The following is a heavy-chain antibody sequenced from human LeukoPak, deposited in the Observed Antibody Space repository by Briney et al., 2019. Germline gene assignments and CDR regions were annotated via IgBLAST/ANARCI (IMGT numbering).Heavy chain of an antibody. D-gene: IGHD2-15*01. CDR2: INPNSGGT. V-gene: IGHV1-2*04. J-gene: IGHJ6*04. CDR3: AREGGYCSGGSCYSEHYYYYGMDV. Sequence: ASVKVSCKASGYTFTGYYMHWVRQAPGQGLEWVGWINPNSGGTNYAQKFQGWVTMTRDTSISTAYMELSRLRSDDTAVYYCAREGGYCSGGSCYSEHYYYYGMDVWGKGTTVTVSS. CDR1: GYTFTGYY.